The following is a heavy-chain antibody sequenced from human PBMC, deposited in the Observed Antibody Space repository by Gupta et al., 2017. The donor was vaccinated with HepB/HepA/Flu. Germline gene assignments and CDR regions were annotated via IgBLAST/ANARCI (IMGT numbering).Heavy chain of an antibody. J-gene: IGHJ4*02. CDR1: GFTVSSVA. D-gene: IGHD6-13*01. V-gene: IGHV3-23*01. Sequence: EVQLLESGGGLVQPGGSLRLSCAASGFTVSSVAMSWVRQAPGKGLEWVSSLRGSDGSTYYADSVKGRFTISRDISKNTLFLQMNGLRAEDTARYYCAKPSSISSGWFWEYEYWGQGILVTVSS. CDR3: AKPSSISSGWFWEYEY. CDR2: LRGSDGST.